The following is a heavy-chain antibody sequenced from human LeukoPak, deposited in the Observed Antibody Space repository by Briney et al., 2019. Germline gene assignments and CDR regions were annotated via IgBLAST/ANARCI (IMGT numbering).Heavy chain of an antibody. Sequence: GESLKISCKGSGYSFTSYWIGWVRQMPGKGLEWMGIIYPGDSDTRYSPSFQGQVTISADKSISTAYLQWSSLKASDTAMYYCARLPLLEAVGHNYFDYWGQGTLVTVSS. D-gene: IGHD3-3*01. V-gene: IGHV5-51*01. CDR1: GYSFTSYW. J-gene: IGHJ4*02. CDR3: ARLPLLEAVGHNYFDY. CDR2: IYPGDSDT.